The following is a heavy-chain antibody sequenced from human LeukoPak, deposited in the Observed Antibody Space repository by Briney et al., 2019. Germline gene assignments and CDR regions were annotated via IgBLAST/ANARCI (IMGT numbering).Heavy chain of an antibody. CDR3: ARGRGEVVIAAWDVFDI. J-gene: IGHJ3*02. V-gene: IGHV3-74*03. CDR2: INTDGSST. CDR1: GFTFSSYW. Sequence: QAGGSLRLSCAASGFTFSSYWMHWVRQAPGKGLMWVSGINTDGSSTMYADSVKGRFTISRDNAKNTVYLQMNSLRAEDTAVYYCARGRGEVVIAAWDVFDIWGQGTMVTVSS. D-gene: IGHD2-15*01.